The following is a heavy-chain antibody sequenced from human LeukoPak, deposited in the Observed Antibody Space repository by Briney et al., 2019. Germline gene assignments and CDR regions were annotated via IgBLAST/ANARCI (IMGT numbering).Heavy chain of an antibody. CDR3: ARDSGSGWNGVDY. J-gene: IGHJ4*02. V-gene: IGHV3-48*03. CDR1: GFTFSSYE. D-gene: IGHD6-19*01. CDR2: ISGSSINT. Sequence: GGSLRLSCAASGFTFSSYEMNWVRQAPGKGLEWVSYISGSSINTFYADSVQGRFTISRDNAKNSLYLQMNSLRAEDTAVYYCARDSGSGWNGVDYWGQGTLVTVSS.